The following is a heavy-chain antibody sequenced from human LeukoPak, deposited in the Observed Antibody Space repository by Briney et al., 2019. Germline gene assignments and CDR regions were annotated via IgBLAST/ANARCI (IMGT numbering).Heavy chain of an antibody. CDR1: AFTFSDHW. CDR2: ISHDGSEK. J-gene: IGHJ4*02. D-gene: IGHD4-17*01. V-gene: IGHV3-7*03. CDR3: AKTGRDYGDFFYFDY. Sequence: GGSLRLSCTASAFTFSDHWMHWVRQAPGKGLEWVAIISHDGSEKSYVDSVKGRFTISRDNAKNSLYLQMNSLRAEDTAVYYCAKTGRDYGDFFYFDYWGQGTLVTVPS.